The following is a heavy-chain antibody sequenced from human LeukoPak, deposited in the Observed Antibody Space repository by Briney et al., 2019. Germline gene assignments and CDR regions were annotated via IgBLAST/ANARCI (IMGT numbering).Heavy chain of an antibody. D-gene: IGHD6-13*01. CDR3: ARGPGAAAGTAAY. CDR2: INHSGST. Sequence: SETLSLTCAVYGGSVSGYYWSWIRQPPGKGLEWIGEINHSGSTNYNPSLKSRVTISVDTSKNQFSLKLSSVTAADTAVYYCARGPGAAAGTAAYWGQGTLVTVSS. J-gene: IGHJ4*02. CDR1: GGSVSGYY. V-gene: IGHV4-34*01.